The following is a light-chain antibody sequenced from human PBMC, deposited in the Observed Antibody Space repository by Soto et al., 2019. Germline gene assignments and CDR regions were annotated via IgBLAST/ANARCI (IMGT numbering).Light chain of an antibody. CDR1: SGSVSTSDY. CDR3: VLYMGRGVWL. Sequence: QAVVTQEPSFSVSPGRTVTLTCGLSSGSVSTSDYPSWYQQTPGQAPRTLISSTNTRASGVPDRFSGSILGNKAALTITGAQADDESDYYCVLYMGRGVWLFGGGTKLTVL. CDR2: STN. V-gene: IGLV8-61*01. J-gene: IGLJ3*02.